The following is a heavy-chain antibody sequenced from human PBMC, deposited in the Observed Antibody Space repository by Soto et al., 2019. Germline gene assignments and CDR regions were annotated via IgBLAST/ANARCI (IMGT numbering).Heavy chain of an antibody. D-gene: IGHD3-16*02. CDR2: ISSSGSTI. Sequence: QVQLVESGGGLVKPGGSLRLSCAASGFTFSDYYMSWIRQAPGKGLEWVSYISSSGSTIYYADSMKGRFTISRDNAKNSLYLKMNSLRAADTAVYYCARGPYNYVWGSDPPHFDYWGQGTLGTVSS. CDR3: ARGPYNYVWGSDPPHFDY. CDR1: GFTFSDYY. V-gene: IGHV3-11*01. J-gene: IGHJ4*02.